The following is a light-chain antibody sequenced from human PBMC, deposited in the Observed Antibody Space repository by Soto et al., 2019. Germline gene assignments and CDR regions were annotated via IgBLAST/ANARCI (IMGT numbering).Light chain of an antibody. J-gene: IGKJ3*01. CDR2: GAS. Sequence: DIQMTQSPSSLSASVGDRVTITCRASQSISRSLNWYQQKPGKAPRLLMYGASNLQSGAPSRFTGSGSGTDFTLVITSLQPEDFATYYCQQSYLPLFTFGPGTKVDI. CDR3: QQSYLPLFT. CDR1: QSISRS. V-gene: IGKV1-39*01.